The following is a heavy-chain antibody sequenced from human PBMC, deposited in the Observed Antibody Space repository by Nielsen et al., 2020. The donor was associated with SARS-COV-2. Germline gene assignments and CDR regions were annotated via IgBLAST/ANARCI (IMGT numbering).Heavy chain of an antibody. CDR3: ARGMKRLVRSPFDP. CDR2: ISSSGSTI. V-gene: IGHV3-11*04. CDR1: GFTFSDYY. J-gene: IGHJ5*02. D-gene: IGHD6-19*01. Sequence: GGSLRLSCAASGFTFSDYYMSWIRQAPGKGLEWVSYISSSGSTIYYADSMKGRFTISRDNSKNTLYLQMNSLRAEDTAVYYCARGMKRLVRSPFDPWGQGTLVTVSS.